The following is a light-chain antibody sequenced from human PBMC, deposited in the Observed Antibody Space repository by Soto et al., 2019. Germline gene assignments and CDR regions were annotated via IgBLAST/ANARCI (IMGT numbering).Light chain of an antibody. Sequence: DIQLTQSPSSLSASVGDRVTITCRASQGIITYLNWYQQKPGKAPNLLIYSSSTLQSGVPSRFSGSGSGTDFTLTISSLQPEDFATYYCQQSFSSRWTFGQGTKVDSK. V-gene: IGKV1-39*01. J-gene: IGKJ1*01. CDR3: QQSFSSRWT. CDR2: SSS. CDR1: QGIITY.